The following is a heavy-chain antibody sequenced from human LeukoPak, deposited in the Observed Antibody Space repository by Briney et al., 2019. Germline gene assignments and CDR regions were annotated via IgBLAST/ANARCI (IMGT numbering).Heavy chain of an antibody. D-gene: IGHD3/OR15-3a*01. CDR1: GFTFSSYW. V-gene: IGHV3-7*01. J-gene: IGHJ4*02. CDR2: IKQDGSEE. CDR3: ARDGLGSAFDY. Sequence: GGSLRLSCAASGFTFSSYWMTWVRQAPGKGLEWLANIKQDGSEEYYVDSVKGRFTISRDNAKNSLYLQMNSLRAEDTAVYYCARDGLGSAFDYRGQGTLVTVSS.